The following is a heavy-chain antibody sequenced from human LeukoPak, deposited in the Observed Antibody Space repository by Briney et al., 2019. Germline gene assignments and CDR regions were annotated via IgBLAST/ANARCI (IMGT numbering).Heavy chain of an antibody. CDR3: AKAGYRGYDGAFDI. CDR2: IHYSGST. J-gene: IGHJ3*02. V-gene: IGHV4-31*01. Sequence: SETLSLTCTVSGGSINSGVNYWSWIRQHPGKGLEWIGYIHYSGSTYYNPSLKSQITISVDTSKNQLSLKLSSVTAADTAVYYCAKAGYRGYDGAFDIWGQGTMITVSS. CDR1: GGSINSGVNY. D-gene: IGHD5-12*01.